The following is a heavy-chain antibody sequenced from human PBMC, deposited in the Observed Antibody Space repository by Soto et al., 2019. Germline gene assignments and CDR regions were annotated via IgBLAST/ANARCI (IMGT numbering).Heavy chain of an antibody. Sequence: VGSLRLSCAASGFTFRSYSMNWVRQAPGKGLEWLSYISSSSSTIYYADSVKGRFTISRDNAKNSLYLQMNSLRAEDTAVYYCARDQLPITMFGAVHYYMDVWGKGTTVTVSS. CDR1: GFTFRSYS. D-gene: IGHD3-3*01. V-gene: IGHV3-48*01. CDR3: ARDQLPITMFGAVHYYMDV. J-gene: IGHJ6*03. CDR2: ISSSSSTI.